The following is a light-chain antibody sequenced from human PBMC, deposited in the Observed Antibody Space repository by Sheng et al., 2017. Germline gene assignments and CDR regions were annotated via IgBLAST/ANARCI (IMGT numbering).Light chain of an antibody. V-gene: IGKV1-5*03. CDR2: KAS. CDR3: QQYNNHPYT. CDR1: ESMSYW. Sequence: DIQMTQSPSTLSASVGDRVTITCRASESMSYWLAWYQQKPGKAPKLLIYKASALESGVPSRFSGSGSRTEFTLTISSLQPDDFATYYCQQYNNHPYTFGQGTKLEI. J-gene: IGKJ2*01.